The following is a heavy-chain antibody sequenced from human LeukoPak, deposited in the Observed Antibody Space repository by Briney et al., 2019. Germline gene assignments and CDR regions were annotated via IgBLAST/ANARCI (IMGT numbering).Heavy chain of an antibody. CDR3: ARDKPPSGWLDY. D-gene: IGHD6-19*01. J-gene: IGHJ4*02. V-gene: IGHV4-59*01. CDR2: IYYSGST. Sequence: SETLSLTCTVSGGSISSYYWSWIRQPPGKGLEWIGYIYYSGSTNYNPSLKSRVTISVDTSKNQFSLKLSSVTAADTAVYYCARDKPPSGWLDYWGQGTLVTVSS. CDR1: GGSISSYY.